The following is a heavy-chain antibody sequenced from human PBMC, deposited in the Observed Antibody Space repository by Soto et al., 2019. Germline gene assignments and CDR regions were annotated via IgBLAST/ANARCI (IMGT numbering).Heavy chain of an antibody. J-gene: IGHJ4*02. D-gene: IGHD4-4*01. CDR3: SFHSDSNSYSRFDF. CDR1: GYTFTKYG. Sequence: QEQLVQSGGEVKKPGASVRVSCKSSGYTFTKYGITWVRQAPGQGLEWMGWIGVYNGKTNYARKLQGRVIMTADTSASTAYMELRSLRSDDTAVYFCSFHSDSNSYSRFDFWGQGTLVTVSS. CDR2: IGVYNGKT. V-gene: IGHV1-18*04.